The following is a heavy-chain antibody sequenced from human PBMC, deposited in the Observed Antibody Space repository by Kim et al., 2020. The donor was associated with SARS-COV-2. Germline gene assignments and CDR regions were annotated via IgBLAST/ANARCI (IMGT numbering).Heavy chain of an antibody. CDR3: ARHGFNYGLDV. Sequence: GGSLRLSCAASGFSFLSHWMTWVRQTPGKGLDWVANIKPDGSAEEYADSVKGRSTVSRDNAKNSLYLQMNSLRVEDTALYYCARHGFNYGLDVWGQGTTVIVSS. V-gene: IGHV3-7*01. J-gene: IGHJ6*02. D-gene: IGHD6-25*01. CDR1: GFSFLSHW. CDR2: IKPDGSAE.